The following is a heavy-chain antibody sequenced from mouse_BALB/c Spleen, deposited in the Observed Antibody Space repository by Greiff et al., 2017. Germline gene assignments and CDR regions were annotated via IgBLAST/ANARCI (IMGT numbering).Heavy chain of an antibody. CDR3: ARYDYDGAWFAY. D-gene: IGHD2-4*01. CDR2: INPSSGYT. V-gene: IGHV1-4*02. Sequence: VKLQESAAELARPGASVKMSCKASGYTFTSYTMHWVKQRPGQGLEWIGYINPSSGYTEYNQKFKDKTTLTADKSSSTAYMQLSSLTSEDSAVYYCARYDYDGAWFAYWGQGTLVTVSA. CDR1: GYTFTSYT. J-gene: IGHJ3*01.